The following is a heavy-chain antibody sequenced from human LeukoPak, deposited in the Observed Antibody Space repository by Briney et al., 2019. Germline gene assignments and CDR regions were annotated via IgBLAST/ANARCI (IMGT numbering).Heavy chain of an antibody. J-gene: IGHJ5*01. CDR3: AKLGYCSGGSCYRWLDS. V-gene: IGHV3-23*01. Sequence: PGGSLRLSCAASGFTFSSYAMSWVRHAPGKGLEWVSTIGGRDGGTYYADSVKGRFTVSRDNSKDTLYLQVNSLRAEDTAVYYCAKLGYCSGGSCYRWLDSWGQGTLVTVSS. CDR2: IGGRDGGT. D-gene: IGHD2-15*01. CDR1: GFTFSSYA.